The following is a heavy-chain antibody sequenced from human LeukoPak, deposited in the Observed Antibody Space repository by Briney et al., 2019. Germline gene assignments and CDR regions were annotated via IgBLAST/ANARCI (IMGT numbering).Heavy chain of an antibody. Sequence: PGGSLRLFCGACGFTFSSYNMIWVRHAPGKGLEGVSYISSSSTTIYYADSVKGRFTICRDNAKNSLYLQMNSLRADDTAVYYCARDPIPAYSDYGPYWGQGTLVTVSS. V-gene: IGHV3-48*01. CDR2: ISSSSTTI. J-gene: IGHJ4*02. CDR1: GFTFSSYN. CDR3: ARDPIPAYSDYGPY. D-gene: IGHD4-11*01.